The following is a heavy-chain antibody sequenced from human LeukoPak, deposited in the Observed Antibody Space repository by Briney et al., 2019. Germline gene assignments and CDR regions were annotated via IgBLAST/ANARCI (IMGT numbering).Heavy chain of an antibody. CDR3: ARDWFHGYSYGHDAFDI. Sequence: GGSLRLSCAASGFTFSSYSMNWVRQAQGKGLEWVSSISSSSSYIYYADSVKGRFTISRDNAKNSLYLQMNSLRAEDTAVYYCARDWFHGYSYGHDAFDIWGQGTMVTVSS. CDR2: ISSSSSYI. D-gene: IGHD5-18*01. V-gene: IGHV3-21*01. CDR1: GFTFSSYS. J-gene: IGHJ3*02.